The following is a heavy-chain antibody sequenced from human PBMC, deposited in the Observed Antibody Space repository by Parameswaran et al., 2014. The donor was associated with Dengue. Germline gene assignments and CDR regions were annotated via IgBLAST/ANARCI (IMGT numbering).Heavy chain of an antibody. CDR2: IYTSGST. Sequence: ASETLSLTCTVSGGSISSGSYYWSWIRQPAGKGLEWIGRIYTSGSTNYNPSLKSRVTISVDTSKNQFSLKLSSVTAADTAVYYCARGSLELYYFDYWGQGTLVTSPQ. D-gene: IGHD1-26*01. CDR3: ARGSLELYYFDY. V-gene: IGHV4-61*02. CDR1: GGSISSGSYY. J-gene: IGHJ4*02.